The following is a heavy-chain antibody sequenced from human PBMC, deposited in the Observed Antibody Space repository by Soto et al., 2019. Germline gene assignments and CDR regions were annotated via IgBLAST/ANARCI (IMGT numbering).Heavy chain of an antibody. V-gene: IGHV3-7*03. Sequence: EVQLVESGGGLVQPGGSLRLSCAASGFTFSSYWMSWVRQAPGKGLEWVANIKQDGSEKYYVDSVKGRFTISRDNGKNSLYLQMNSLRAEDTAVYYCARERLFGSAATYYFDYWGQGTLVTVSS. CDR3: ARERLFGSAATYYFDY. CDR1: GFTFSSYW. J-gene: IGHJ4*02. D-gene: IGHD2-15*01. CDR2: IKQDGSEK.